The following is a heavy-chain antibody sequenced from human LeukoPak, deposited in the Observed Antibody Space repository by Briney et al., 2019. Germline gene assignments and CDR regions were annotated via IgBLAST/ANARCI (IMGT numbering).Heavy chain of an antibody. Sequence: SETLSLTCAVYGGSFSGYYWSWIRQPPGKGLEWIGEINHSGSTNYNPSLKSRVTISVDTSKNQFSLKLSSVTAADTAVYYCARGRWLRSAFDYWGQGTLVTVSS. J-gene: IGHJ4*02. V-gene: IGHV4-34*01. CDR3: ARGRWLRSAFDY. CDR1: GGSFSGYY. D-gene: IGHD5-12*01. CDR2: INHSGST.